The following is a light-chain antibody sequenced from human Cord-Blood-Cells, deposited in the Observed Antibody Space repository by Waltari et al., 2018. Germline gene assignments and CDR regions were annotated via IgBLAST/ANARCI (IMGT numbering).Light chain of an antibody. CDR1: QSVLYSSNNKNY. CDR2: WAS. CDR3: QQYYSTPHS. J-gene: IGKJ2*01. V-gene: IGKV4-1*01. Sequence: DIVMTQSPDSLAVSLGERATINCKSSQSVLYSSNNKNYVAWYQQKPEQPPKLLIYWASTRESGVPDRFSGSGSGTEFTLTISSLQAEDVAVYYCQQYYSTPHSFGQGTKLEIK.